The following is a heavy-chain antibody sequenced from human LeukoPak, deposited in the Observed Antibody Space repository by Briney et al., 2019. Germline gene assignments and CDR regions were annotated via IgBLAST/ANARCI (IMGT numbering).Heavy chain of an antibody. CDR3: AREELGWGYCSGGSCYNWFDP. V-gene: IGHV6-1*01. D-gene: IGHD2-15*01. J-gene: IGHJ5*02. CDR1: GDSVSSNSAA. CDR2: TYYRSKWYN. Sequence: SQTLSLTCAISGDSVSSNSAAWNWIRQSPSRGLEWLGRTYYRSKWYNDYAVSVKSRITINPDTSKNQFSLQLNSVTPEDTAVYYCAREELGWGYCSGGSCYNWFDPWGQGTLVTVSS.